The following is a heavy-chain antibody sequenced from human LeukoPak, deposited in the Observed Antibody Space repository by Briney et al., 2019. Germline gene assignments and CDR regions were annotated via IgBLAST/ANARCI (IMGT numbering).Heavy chain of an antibody. D-gene: IGHD6-19*01. V-gene: IGHV1-69*04. CDR2: IIPILGIA. CDR1: GGTFSSYA. CDR3: ARVKKKYSSGSDYFDY. J-gene: IGHJ4*02. Sequence: SVKVSCKASGGTFSSYAISWVRQAPGQGLEWMGRIIPILGIANYAQKFQGRVTITADKSTSTAYMELSSLRSEDTAVYYCARVKKKYSSGSDYFDYWGQGTLVTVSS.